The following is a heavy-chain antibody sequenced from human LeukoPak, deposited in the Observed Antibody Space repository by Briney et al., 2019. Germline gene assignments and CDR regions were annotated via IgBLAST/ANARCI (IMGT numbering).Heavy chain of an antibody. CDR1: GFAFSTYA. V-gene: IGHV3-30*14. CDR2: ISYDGSNK. CDR3: ASGGGIVRAFDI. Sequence: GGSLRLSCAASGFAFSTYAMHWVRQAPGKGLEWVALISYDGSNKYYADSVRGRFTFSRDNSKNTLYLQMNSLRSEDTAVYYCASGGGIVRAFDIWGQGTMVTVSS. J-gene: IGHJ3*02. D-gene: IGHD1-26*01.